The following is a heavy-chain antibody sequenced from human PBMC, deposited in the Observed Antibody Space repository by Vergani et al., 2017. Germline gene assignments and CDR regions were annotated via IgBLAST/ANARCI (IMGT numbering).Heavy chain of an antibody. J-gene: IGHJ4*02. CDR3: AKGRTITVTYFDY. D-gene: IGHD4-17*01. V-gene: IGHV3-23*01. CDR1: GFTFSSYA. Sequence: EVQLLESGGGLVQPGGSLRLSCAASGFTFSSYAMSWVRQAPGKGLEWVSAISGSGGSTYYADSVKGRFTISRDKSKNTLYLQMNSLRAEDTTVYYCAKGRTITVTYFDYWGQGTLVTVSS. CDR2: ISGSGGST.